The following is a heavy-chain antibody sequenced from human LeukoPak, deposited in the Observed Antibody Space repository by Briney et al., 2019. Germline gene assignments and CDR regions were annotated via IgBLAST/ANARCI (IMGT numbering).Heavy chain of an antibody. CDR1: GFTFSSYA. V-gene: IGHV3-23*01. J-gene: IGHJ4*02. Sequence: GRSLRLSCAASGFTFSSYAMNWVRQAPGKGLEWVSSLSDGGHSSFYADSAKGRFTIYRDDSQNILYLQMNNLSGDDTALYYCAFSPLGFNYGYAYWGQGTLVTVSS. D-gene: IGHD5-18*01. CDR3: AFSPLGFNYGYAY. CDR2: LSDGGHSS.